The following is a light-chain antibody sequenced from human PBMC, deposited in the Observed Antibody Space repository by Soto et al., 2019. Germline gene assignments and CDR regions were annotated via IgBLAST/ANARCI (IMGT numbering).Light chain of an antibody. CDR3: QQRSNWPPFT. V-gene: IGKV3-11*01. Sequence: EIVLTQSPATLSLSPGERATLSCRASQSVSSYLVWYQQKPGQAPRLLIYDASTRATGIPARFSGSGSGTDFTLTISSLEPEAFAVYYCQQRSNWPPFTFGPGTKVDIK. CDR2: DAS. J-gene: IGKJ3*01. CDR1: QSVSSY.